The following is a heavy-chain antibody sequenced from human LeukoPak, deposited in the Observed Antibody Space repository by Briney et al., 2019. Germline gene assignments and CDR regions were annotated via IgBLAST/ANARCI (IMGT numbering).Heavy chain of an antibody. CDR1: GGTFNTYE. V-gene: IGHV1-69*01. D-gene: IGHD2-2*01. CDR3: TRQGAI. CDR2: IIPIFGTA. Sequence: SVKVSCKASGGTFNTYEITWVRQAPGQGLEWMGAIIPIFGTANYAQKFQGRVTITADESTSTAYMELSSLRFEDTAVYYCTRQGAIWGQGTLVTVSS. J-gene: IGHJ4*02.